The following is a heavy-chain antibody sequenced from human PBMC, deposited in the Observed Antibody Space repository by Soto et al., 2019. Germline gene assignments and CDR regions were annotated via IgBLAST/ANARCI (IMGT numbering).Heavy chain of an antibody. CDR3: AGDEAPFSNYLDLGAFDI. CDR2: ISAYNGNT. V-gene: IGHV1-18*01. D-gene: IGHD4-4*01. Sequence: ASVKVSCKASGYTFTSYGISWVRQAPGQGLEWMGWISAYNGNTNYAQKLQGRVTMTTDTSTSTAYMELRSLRSDDTAVYYCAGDEAPFSNYLDLGAFDIWGQGTMVTVSS. J-gene: IGHJ3*02. CDR1: GYTFTSYG.